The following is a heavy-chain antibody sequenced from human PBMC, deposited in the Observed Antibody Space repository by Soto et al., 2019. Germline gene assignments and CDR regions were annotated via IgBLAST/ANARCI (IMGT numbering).Heavy chain of an antibody. Sequence: PRGSVRLSCAASGFTFGTTDMSWVRQAPGEGLEWVSTIDGSGGITYYADSVKGRFTISRDNSRNTVYLQMNSLRGDDTALYYCVKNSGWFNTWGQGALVTVSS. CDR1: GFTFGTTD. CDR3: VKNSGWFNT. D-gene: IGHD3-10*01. J-gene: IGHJ5*02. V-gene: IGHV3-23*01. CDR2: IDGSGGIT.